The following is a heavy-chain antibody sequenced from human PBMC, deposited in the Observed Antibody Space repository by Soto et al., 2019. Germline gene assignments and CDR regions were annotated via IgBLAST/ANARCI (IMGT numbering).Heavy chain of an antibody. CDR1: GFTFTSYA. CDR3: EKGGYCTSISCPRWFDP. Sequence: GGSLRLSCAASGFTFTSYAMSWVRQAPGKGLEWVSGISATGGSTYYADSVKGRFTISRDNSRNTLYLQMNSLRAEDTALYYCEKGGYCTSISCPRWFDPWGQRTLVTVSS. J-gene: IGHJ5*02. D-gene: IGHD2-2*01. V-gene: IGHV3-23*01. CDR2: ISATGGST.